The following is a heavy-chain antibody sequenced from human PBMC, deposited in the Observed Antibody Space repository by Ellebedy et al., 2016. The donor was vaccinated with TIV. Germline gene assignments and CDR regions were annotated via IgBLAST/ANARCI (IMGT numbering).Heavy chain of an antibody. V-gene: IGHV3-21*06. CDR1: GFTFSSYS. J-gene: IGHJ6*02. CDR3: ARDTRGMATINDFSGMDV. D-gene: IGHD5-24*01. Sequence: GESLKISXAASGFTFSSYSMNWVRQAPEKGLEWVSSITFSDSYLYYADSVKGRFTISRDNAKNSVYLQMNSLRAEDTAVYYCARDTRGMATINDFSGMDVWGQGTTVTVSS. CDR2: ITFSDSYL.